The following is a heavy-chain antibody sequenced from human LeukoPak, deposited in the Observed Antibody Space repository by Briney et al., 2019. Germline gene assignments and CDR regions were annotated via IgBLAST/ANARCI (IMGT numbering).Heavy chain of an antibody. CDR1: GFTFSSYE. CDR2: ISSGSTI. Sequence: GGSLRLSCAASGFTFSSYEMNWVRRAPGKGLEWVSYISSGSTIYYADSVKGRFTISRDNSKNTLYLQMGSLRAEDMAVYYCARSGSWYFPLDYWGQGTLVTVSS. D-gene: IGHD6-13*01. CDR3: ARSGSWYFPLDY. V-gene: IGHV3-48*03. J-gene: IGHJ4*02.